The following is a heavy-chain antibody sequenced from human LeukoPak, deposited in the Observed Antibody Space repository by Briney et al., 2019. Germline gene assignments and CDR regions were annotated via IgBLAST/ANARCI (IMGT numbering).Heavy chain of an antibody. CDR2: ISYDGSNK. CDR1: GFTFSSYG. CDR3: ARSSVLRFLEWLSAPYYFDY. J-gene: IGHJ4*02. V-gene: IGHV3-30*03. D-gene: IGHD3-3*01. Sequence: GGSLRLSCAASGFTFSSYGMHWVSQAPGKGLEWVAVISYDGSNKYYADSVKGRFTISRDNSKNTLYLQMNSLRAEDTAVYYCARSSVLRFLEWLSAPYYFDYWGQGTLVTVSS.